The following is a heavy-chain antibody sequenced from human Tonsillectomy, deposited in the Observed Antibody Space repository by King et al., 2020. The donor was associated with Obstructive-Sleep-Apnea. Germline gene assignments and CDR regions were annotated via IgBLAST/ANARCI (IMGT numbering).Heavy chain of an antibody. J-gene: IGHJ3*02. CDR1: GGTFSSYA. CDR3: ARDPYYYDSSGYFENAFDI. V-gene: IGHV1-69*01. Sequence: VQLVESGAEVKKPGSSVKVSCKASGGTFSSYAISWVRQAPGQGLEWMGGIIPIFGTANYAQKFQGRVTITADESTSTAYMELGSLRSEDTAVYYCARDPYYYDSSGYFENAFDIWGQGTMVTVSS. CDR2: IIPIFGTA. D-gene: IGHD3-22*01.